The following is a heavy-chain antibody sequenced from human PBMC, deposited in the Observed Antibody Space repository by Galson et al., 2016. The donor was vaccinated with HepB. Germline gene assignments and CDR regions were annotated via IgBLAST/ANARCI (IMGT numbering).Heavy chain of an antibody. J-gene: IGHJ4*02. V-gene: IGHV4-34*01. D-gene: IGHD3-10*01. CDR2: INHTGAT. CDR1: GEAFTHYF. CDR3: ARSFSRHYRLRD. Sequence: SETLSLTCTFNGEAFTHYFWTWIRQPPGKGLEWLGEINHTGATNYNPSLQGRVTIFTGPSRNQFSLELTSVIAADTAVYYCARSFSRHYRLRDWGQGALVTVSS.